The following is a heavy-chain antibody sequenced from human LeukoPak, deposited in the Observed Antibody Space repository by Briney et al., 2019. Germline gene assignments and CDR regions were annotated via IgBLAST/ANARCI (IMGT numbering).Heavy chain of an antibody. CDR3: ARRLVVVPAAIGWFDP. Sequence: PSETLSLTCAVYGGSFSGYYWSWIRQPPGKGLEWIGEINHSGSTNYNPSLKSRVTISVDTSKNQFSLKLSSVTAADTAVYYCARRLVVVPAAIGWFDPWGQGTLVTVSS. J-gene: IGHJ5*02. CDR1: GGSFSGYY. V-gene: IGHV4-34*01. D-gene: IGHD2-2*01. CDR2: INHSGST.